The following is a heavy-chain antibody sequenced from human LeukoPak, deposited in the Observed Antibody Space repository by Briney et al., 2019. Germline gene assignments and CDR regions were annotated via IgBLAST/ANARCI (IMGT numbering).Heavy chain of an antibody. D-gene: IGHD4-17*01. CDR2: INAGNGNT. V-gene: IGHV1-3*01. Sequence: ASVKVSCKASGGTFSSYAISWVRQAPGQRLEWMGWINAGNGNTKYSQKFQGRVTITRDTSASTAYMELSSLRSEDTAVYYCARESTKYYGDPFDYWGQGTLVTVSS. CDR1: GGTFSSYA. J-gene: IGHJ4*02. CDR3: ARESTKYYGDPFDY.